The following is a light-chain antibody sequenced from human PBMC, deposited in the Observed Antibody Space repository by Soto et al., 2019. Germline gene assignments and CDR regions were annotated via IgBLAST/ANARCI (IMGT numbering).Light chain of an antibody. CDR1: QSVSSNC. V-gene: IGKV3-20*01. Sequence: EIVLTQSPGTLSLSPGERATLSCKASQSVSSNCLAWYQRKTGQAPRLLIYGASYRATAIPYRFSGSGSGTDFTLTITRLEPEDFAVYYCQQYGTSPPTFGQGTKVEI. CDR2: GAS. CDR3: QQYGTSPPT. J-gene: IGKJ1*01.